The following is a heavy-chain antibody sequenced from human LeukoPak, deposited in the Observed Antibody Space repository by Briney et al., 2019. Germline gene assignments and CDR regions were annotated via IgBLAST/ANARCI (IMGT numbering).Heavy chain of an antibody. CDR3: VYGDYPSEYFQH. D-gene: IGHD4-17*01. J-gene: IGHJ1*01. CDR2: INHSGST. Sequence: PSETLSLTCAVYGGSFSGYYWSWIRQPPGKGPEWIGEINHSGSTNYNPSLKSRVTISVDTSKNQFSLKLSSVTAADTAVYYCVYGDYPSEYFQHWGQGTLVTVSS. CDR1: GGSFSGYY. V-gene: IGHV4-34*01.